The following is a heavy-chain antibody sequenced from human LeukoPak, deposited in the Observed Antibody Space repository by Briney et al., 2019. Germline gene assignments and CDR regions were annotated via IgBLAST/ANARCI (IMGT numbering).Heavy chain of an antibody. J-gene: IGHJ4*02. D-gene: IGHD2-21*02. CDR2: ITGSGSST. CDR3: AKPPRVVVVTAFDS. Sequence: PGGSLRLSCAASGFTFSSYAMTWVRQAPGKGLKWVSSITGSGSSTYYADSVKGRFTISRDNSKNTLYVQMNSLRAEDTAVYFCAKPPRVVVVTAFDSWGQGTLVTVSS. V-gene: IGHV3-23*01. CDR1: GFTFSSYA.